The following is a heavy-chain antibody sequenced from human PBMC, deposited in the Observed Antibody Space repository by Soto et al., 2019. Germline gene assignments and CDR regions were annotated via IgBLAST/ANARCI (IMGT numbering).Heavy chain of an antibody. CDR1: GYTFTRYG. CDR3: AREGYCSSGSCALYSHDYFGMDV. D-gene: IGHD2-15*01. J-gene: IGHJ6*02. V-gene: IGHV1-18*01. CDR2: ISAYNGNT. Sequence: QVQLVQSGAEVKKPGASVKVSCKASGYTFTRYGISWVRQTPGQGLEWMGWISAYNGNTKYAQRFQGRVTMTTDTSTSTAYMELRSLTSDDTAVYYCAREGYCSSGSCALYSHDYFGMDVWGQGTTVTVSS.